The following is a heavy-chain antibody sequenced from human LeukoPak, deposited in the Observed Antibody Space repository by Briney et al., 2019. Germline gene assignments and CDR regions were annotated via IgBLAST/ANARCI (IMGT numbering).Heavy chain of an antibody. Sequence: GGSLRLSCAASGFTFNTYWIHWVRQAPGKGLVRVSRINSDGSSTTYADSVKGRFTISRDNAKNTLYLQMNSLRAEDTAVYYCARPNYGWYFDLWGRGTLVTVSS. J-gene: IGHJ2*01. D-gene: IGHD3-16*01. V-gene: IGHV3-74*01. CDR2: INSDGSST. CDR1: GFTFNTYW. CDR3: ARPNYGWYFDL.